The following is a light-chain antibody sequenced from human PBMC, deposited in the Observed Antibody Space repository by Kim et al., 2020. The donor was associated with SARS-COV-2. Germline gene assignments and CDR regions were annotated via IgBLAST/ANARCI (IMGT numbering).Light chain of an antibody. CDR1: QGISDY. J-gene: IGKJ1*01. Sequence: SMGDRVTLTCRASQGISDYLACYQQKPGNVPKLLIYAASALQSGVPSRFSGGESGTDFTLAISSLQPEDVETYYCQKYNSAPPGTFGQGTKVDIK. CDR2: AAS. CDR3: QKYNSAPPGT. V-gene: IGKV1-27*01.